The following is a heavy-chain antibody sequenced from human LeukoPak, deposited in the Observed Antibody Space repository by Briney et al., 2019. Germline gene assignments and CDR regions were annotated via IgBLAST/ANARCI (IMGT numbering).Heavy chain of an antibody. CDR1: GYSISSGYY. CDR3: ARRSGYDSIDY. V-gene: IGHV4-38-2*02. CDR2: IYHSGGT. Sequence: SETLSLTCTVSGYSISSGYYWGWIRQPPGKGLEWIGSIYHSGGTYYNPSLKSRVTISVDTSKNQFSLKLSSVTAADTAVYYCARRSGYDSIDYWGQGTLVTVSS. D-gene: IGHD5-12*01. J-gene: IGHJ4*02.